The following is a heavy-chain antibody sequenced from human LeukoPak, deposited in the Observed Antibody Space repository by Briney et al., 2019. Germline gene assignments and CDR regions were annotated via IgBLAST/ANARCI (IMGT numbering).Heavy chain of an antibody. D-gene: IGHD2-15*01. CDR3: ARVLGYCSGGSCYHDAFDI. CDR2: INHSGST. V-gene: IGHV4-34*01. CDR1: GGSFSGYY. Sequence: SETLSLTCAVYGGSFSGYYWSWIRQPPGKGLEWIGEINHSGSTNYNPSPKSRVTISVDTSKNQFSLKLSSVTAADTAVYYCARVLGYCSGGSCYHDAFDIWGQGTMVTVSS. J-gene: IGHJ3*02.